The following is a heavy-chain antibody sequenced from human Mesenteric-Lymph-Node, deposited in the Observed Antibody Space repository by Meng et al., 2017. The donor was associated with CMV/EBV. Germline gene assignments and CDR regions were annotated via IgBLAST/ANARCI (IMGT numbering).Heavy chain of an antibody. CDR1: DGSINRYY. CDR3: ARDVRDNYYYYGMDV. CDR2: IYYSGST. Sequence: ESLKISCTMSDGSINRYYWSWIRQPPGKGLEWIGYIYYSGSTNYNPSLKSRVTISVDTSKNQFSLKLSSVTAADTAVYYCARDVRDNYYYYGMDVWGQGTTVTVSS. D-gene: IGHD2/OR15-2a*01. J-gene: IGHJ6*02. V-gene: IGHV4-59*01.